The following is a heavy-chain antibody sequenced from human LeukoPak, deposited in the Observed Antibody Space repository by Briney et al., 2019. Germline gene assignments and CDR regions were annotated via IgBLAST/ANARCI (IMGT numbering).Heavy chain of an antibody. D-gene: IGHD3-3*01. J-gene: IGHJ4*02. Sequence: SQTLSLTCTVSGASIRSGDYYWSWIRQPPGKGLEWIGYIYDSGSTYYNPSLKSRITISVDTSKNQFSLKLSSVTAADTAVYYCARLIYDFWSGYSAPFDYWGQGTLVTVSS. CDR2: IYDSGST. CDR3: ARLIYDFWSGYSAPFDY. V-gene: IGHV4-30-4*01. CDR1: GASIRSGDYY.